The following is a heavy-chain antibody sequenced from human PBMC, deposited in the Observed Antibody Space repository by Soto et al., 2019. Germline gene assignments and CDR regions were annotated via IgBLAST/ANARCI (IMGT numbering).Heavy chain of an antibody. V-gene: IGHV3-7*05. J-gene: IGHJ3*02. Sequence: GGSLRLSCAASGFTFSSYWMSWVRQAPGKGLEWVANIKQDGSEKYYVDSVKGRFTISRDNAKNSLYLQMNSLRAEDTAVYYCARPPVEAYCGGDCHDAFDIWGQGTMVTVSS. CDR1: GFTFSSYW. CDR3: ARPPVEAYCGGDCHDAFDI. CDR2: IKQDGSEK. D-gene: IGHD2-21*02.